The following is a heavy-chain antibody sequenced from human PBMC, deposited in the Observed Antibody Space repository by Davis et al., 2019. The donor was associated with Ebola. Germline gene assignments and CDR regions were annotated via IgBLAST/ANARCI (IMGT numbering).Heavy chain of an antibody. Sequence: GGSLRLSCAASGFTFSSYGMHWVRQAPGKGLEWVAVIWYDGSNKYYADSVKGRFTISRDNAKNSLYLQMNSLRAEDTAVYYCARGPLLWFGELARGWFDPWGQGTLVTVPS. CDR3: ARGPLLWFGELARGWFDP. D-gene: IGHD3-10*01. J-gene: IGHJ5*02. CDR2: IWYDGSNK. CDR1: GFTFSSYG. V-gene: IGHV3-33*08.